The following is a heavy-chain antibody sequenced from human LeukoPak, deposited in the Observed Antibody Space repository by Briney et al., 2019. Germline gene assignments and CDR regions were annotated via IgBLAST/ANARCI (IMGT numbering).Heavy chain of an antibody. V-gene: IGHV4-34*01. Sequence: SETLSLTCAVYGGSFSGYYWSWIRQPPGKGLEWIGEINHSGSTNYNPSPKSRDTISVDTSKNQFSLKLSSVTAADTAVYYCATRFGYSSGWYFRYPSWFDPWGQGTLVTVSS. CDR3: ATRFGYSSGWYFRYPSWFDP. CDR1: GGSFSGYY. CDR2: INHSGST. J-gene: IGHJ5*02. D-gene: IGHD6-19*01.